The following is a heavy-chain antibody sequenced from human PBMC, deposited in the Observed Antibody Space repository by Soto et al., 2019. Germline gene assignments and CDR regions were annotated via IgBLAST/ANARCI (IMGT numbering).Heavy chain of an antibody. CDR2: IYHSGST. V-gene: IGHV4-4*02. CDR3: ERRKSGYYYYGMDV. CDR1: GGSISSSNW. Sequence: PSETLSLTCAVSGGSISSSNWWSWVRQPPGKGLEWIGEIYHSGSTNYNPSLKSRVTISVDKYKNQFSLKMSSVTAADQAVYYCERRKSGYYYYGMDVWGPGTPVTVSS. J-gene: IGHJ6*02.